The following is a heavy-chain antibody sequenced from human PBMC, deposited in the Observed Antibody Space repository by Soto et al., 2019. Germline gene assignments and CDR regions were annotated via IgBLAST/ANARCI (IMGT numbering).Heavy chain of an antibody. D-gene: IGHD5-12*01. J-gene: IGHJ4*02. CDR1: GFDFSEYW. CDR3: PTFLPTGSDSEY. Sequence: EVHVVESGGGVVQPGGSVTLSCAAAGFDFSEYWMHWGRQGAGMGREWVSRMQSDGCCPSYADSVKGRFTISRDNAKQPLYLQMNSLRAAATAVYFCPTFLPTGSDSEYWGQGTLVTVSS. CDR2: MQSDGCCP. V-gene: IGHV3-74*01.